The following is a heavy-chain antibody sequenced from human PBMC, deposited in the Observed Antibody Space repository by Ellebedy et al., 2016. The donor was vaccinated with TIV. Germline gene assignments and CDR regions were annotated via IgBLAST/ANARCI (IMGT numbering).Heavy chain of an antibody. CDR2: IKEDGSAR. V-gene: IGHV3-7*03. CDR3: AKDRGWLQHDY. J-gene: IGHJ4*02. CDR1: SGSINNNNF. Sequence: PSETLSLTCAVSSGSINNNNFWSWVRQAPGKGLEWVANIKEDGSARYYVDSVKGRFTISRDNAKNSLYLQMDSLRAEDTAVYYCAKDRGWLQHDYWGQGTLVTVSS. D-gene: IGHD5-24*01.